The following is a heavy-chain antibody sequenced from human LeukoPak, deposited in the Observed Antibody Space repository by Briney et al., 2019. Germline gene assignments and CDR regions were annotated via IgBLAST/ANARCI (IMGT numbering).Heavy chain of an antibody. CDR2: INHSGST. D-gene: IGHD3-3*01. CDR1: GGSFSGYY. Sequence: SETLSLTCAVYGGSFSGYYWSWIRQPPGKGLEWIGEINHSGSTNYNPSLKSRVTISVDTSKNQFSLKLSSVTAVDTAVYYCARGGFWSGYYTGRDYNWFDPWGQGTLVTVSS. J-gene: IGHJ5*02. V-gene: IGHV4-34*01. CDR3: ARGGFWSGYYTGRDYNWFDP.